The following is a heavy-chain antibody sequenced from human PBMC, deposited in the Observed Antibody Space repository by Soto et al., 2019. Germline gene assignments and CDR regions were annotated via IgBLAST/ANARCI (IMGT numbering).Heavy chain of an antibody. J-gene: IGHJ4*02. Sequence: SETQSLTCTVSGGSISSGGYYWSWIRQHPGKGLEWIGYIYYSGSTYYNPSLKSRVTISVDTSKNQFSLKLSSVTAADTAVYYCARAKKGALLGPYFDYWGQGTLVTVSS. CDR3: ARAKKGALLGPYFDY. D-gene: IGHD2-2*01. V-gene: IGHV4-31*03. CDR1: GGSISSGGYY. CDR2: IYYSGST.